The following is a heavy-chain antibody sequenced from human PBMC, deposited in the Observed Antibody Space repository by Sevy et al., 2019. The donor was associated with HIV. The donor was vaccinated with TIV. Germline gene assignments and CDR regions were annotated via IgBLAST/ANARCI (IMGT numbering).Heavy chain of an antibody. CDR3: AGENAWGRGYS. V-gene: IGHV4-59*08. CDR1: GGPITSLY. J-gene: IGHJ4*02. D-gene: IGHD1-26*01. Sequence: SETLSLTCTVSGGPITSLYWNWIRQPPGKGLEWIANIYYNGHINYNPSLKSRVTLSLDTSKNQFSLRLSSVTAADTAMYYCAGENAWGRGYSWGQGTLFTVSS. CDR2: IYYNGHI.